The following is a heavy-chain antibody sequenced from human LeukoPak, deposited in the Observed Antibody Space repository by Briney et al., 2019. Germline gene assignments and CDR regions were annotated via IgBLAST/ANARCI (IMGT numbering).Heavy chain of an antibody. Sequence: SGGSLRLSCAASGFTFVNYAMSWVRQAPGKGLEWVSAISGSGGSTYYADSVKGRSTISRDNSKNTLNLQMNSLTAEDTAVYYCVRKGLFIVVASAEKYFDLWGQGTLVTVSS. CDR3: VRKGLFIVVASAEKYFDL. CDR2: ISGSGGST. CDR1: GFTFVNYA. D-gene: IGHD2-15*01. J-gene: IGHJ4*02. V-gene: IGHV3-23*01.